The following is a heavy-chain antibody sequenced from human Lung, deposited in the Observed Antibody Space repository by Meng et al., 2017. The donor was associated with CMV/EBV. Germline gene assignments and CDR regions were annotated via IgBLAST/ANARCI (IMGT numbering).Heavy chain of an antibody. D-gene: IGHD1-26*01. CDR2: LYIGGTT. V-gene: IGHV3-53*05. CDR3: ARQYSGSYGDAFDI. CDR1: GFDVSDKY. Sequence: TGFDVSDKYMTWVRQPPGKGMQWVSILYIGGTTSYADSVRGRFILSRDGSKNTVFLQMDSLRPDDKAVYYCARQYSGSYGDAFDIWGQGVLVTVSS. J-gene: IGHJ3*02.